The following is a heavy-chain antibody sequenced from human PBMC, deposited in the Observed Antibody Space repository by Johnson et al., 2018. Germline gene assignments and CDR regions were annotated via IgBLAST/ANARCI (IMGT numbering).Heavy chain of an antibody. CDR3: ARARSWGIQLYYYYYGMDV. D-gene: IGHD5-18*01. V-gene: IGHV3-30-3*01. CDR1: GFTFSSYA. J-gene: IGHJ6*02. Sequence: QVQLQESGGGVVQPGRSLRLSCAASGFTFSSYAMHWVRQAPGKGLEWVAVISYDGSNKYYADSVKGRFTIPRDNSKNTLYLQMNSLRAEDTAVYYCARARSWGIQLYYYYYGMDVWGQGTTVTVSS. CDR2: ISYDGSNK.